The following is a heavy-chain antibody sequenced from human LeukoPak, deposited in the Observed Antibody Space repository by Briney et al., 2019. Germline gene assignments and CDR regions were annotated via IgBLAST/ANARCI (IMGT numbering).Heavy chain of an antibody. Sequence: GGSLRLSCVASGFTFYNYAMHWVRQAPGKGLEYVSAIGGNGDTSYYADSVKGRFTISRDNSKNTVYLQLGSLRTEDMAVYYCATRHEYSYPYWGQGTLVTVSS. CDR1: GFTFYNYA. CDR3: ATRHEYSYPY. CDR2: IGGNGDTS. J-gene: IGHJ4*02. D-gene: IGHD5-18*01. V-gene: IGHV3-64*02.